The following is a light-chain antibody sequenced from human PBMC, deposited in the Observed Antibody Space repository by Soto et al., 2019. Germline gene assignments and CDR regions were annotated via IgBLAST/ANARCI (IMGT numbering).Light chain of an antibody. J-gene: IGKJ4*01. V-gene: IGKV1-16*01. CDR1: QSISNY. CDR2: AAS. CDR3: QQYNSYPLT. Sequence: DIQMTQSPSSLSASVGDRVTITCRPSQSISNYLNWYQHKPGKAPKVLISAASSLQSGVPSRFSGSGSGTEFTLTISSLQPDDFATYYCQQYNSYPLTFGGGTKVDIK.